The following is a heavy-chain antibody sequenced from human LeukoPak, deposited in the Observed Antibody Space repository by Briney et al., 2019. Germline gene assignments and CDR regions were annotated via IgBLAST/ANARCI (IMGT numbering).Heavy chain of an antibody. CDR1: GFTFITYW. CDR3: ARWASTATHYSYYGWDV. CDR2: IKQDGTET. V-gene: IGHV3-7*01. D-gene: IGHD4-17*01. Sequence: GGSLRLSCAASGFTFITYWMTWVRQIPGKGLEWVGNIKQDGTETYYVDSLKGRFTISRDNAKNSLYLQMSSLRAEDTGVYYCARWASTATHYSYYGWDVWGQGTTVTVSS. J-gene: IGHJ6*02.